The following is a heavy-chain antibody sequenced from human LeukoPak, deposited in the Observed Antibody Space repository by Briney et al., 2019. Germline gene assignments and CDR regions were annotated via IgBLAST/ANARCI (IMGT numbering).Heavy chain of an antibody. CDR1: GGPFSGYF. Sequence: PSETLSLTCTVSGGPFSGYFWSWIRQSSGKGLAWIGEIHNSGTTNYNPSLNSRVTISEDTSKNQFYLNLSSVTASETAVYYCARRYYYNLGSFPFDFWGQGTLVTVSS. CDR2: IHNSGTT. CDR3: ARRYYYNLGSFPFDF. V-gene: IGHV4-34*01. J-gene: IGHJ4*02. D-gene: IGHD3-10*01.